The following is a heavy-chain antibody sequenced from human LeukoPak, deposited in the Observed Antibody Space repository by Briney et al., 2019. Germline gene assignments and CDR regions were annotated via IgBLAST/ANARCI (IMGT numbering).Heavy chain of an antibody. CDR2: ISSSSSTI. J-gene: IGHJ4*02. CDR3: ARGGDSGYDEAPQYYFDY. D-gene: IGHD5-12*01. V-gene: IGHV3-48*01. CDR1: GFTFSSYS. Sequence: PGGSLRLSCAASGFTFSSYSMNWVRQAPGKGLEWVSYISSSSSTIYYADSVKGRFTISRDNAKNSLYLQMNSLRADDTAVYYFARGGDSGYDEAPQYYFDYWGQGTLVTVSS.